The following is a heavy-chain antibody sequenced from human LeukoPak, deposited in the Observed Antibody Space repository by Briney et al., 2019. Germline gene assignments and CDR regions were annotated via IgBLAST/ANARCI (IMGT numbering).Heavy chain of an antibody. J-gene: IGHJ4*02. CDR2: ISSSSGTI. V-gene: IGHV3-48*01. CDR3: ARDWEDIVVVPAANDY. D-gene: IGHD2-2*01. Sequence: GGSLRLSCAASGFTFSSYSMNWVRQAPGKGLEWVSYISSSSGTIYYADSVKGRFTFSRDNAKNSLYLQMNSLRAEDTAVYYCARDWEDIVVVPAANDYWGQGTLVTVSS. CDR1: GFTFSSYS.